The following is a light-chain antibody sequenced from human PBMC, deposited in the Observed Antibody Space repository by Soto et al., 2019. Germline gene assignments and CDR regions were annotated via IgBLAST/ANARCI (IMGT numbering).Light chain of an antibody. Sequence: EIVLTQSPGTLSLSPGERATLSCRASQSVSSSYLAWYQQKPGQAPRLLIYGASSRATGIPDRFSGSGSGTDFTLTISRLEPEDFAVYYCQQYGVSPLMFTFGQGTKVGVK. V-gene: IGKV3-20*01. J-gene: IGKJ2*01. CDR2: GAS. CDR1: QSVSSSY. CDR3: QQYGVSPLMFT.